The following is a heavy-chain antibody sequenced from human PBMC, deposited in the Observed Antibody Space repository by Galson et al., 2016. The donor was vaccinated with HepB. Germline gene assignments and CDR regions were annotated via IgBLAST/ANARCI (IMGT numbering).Heavy chain of an antibody. Sequence: SLRLSCAVSGLTFQDKAMHWIRQGPGKGPEWVSGITWRSDGIGYADSVKGRFTISRDNAKNSLYLQMDSLRAEDTAVYYCARDETYCSGGSCYDGQLFDYWGQGTLVTVSS. CDR1: GLTFQDKA. J-gene: IGHJ4*02. CDR2: ITWRSDGI. V-gene: IGHV3-9*01. CDR3: ARDETYCSGGSCYDGQLFDY. D-gene: IGHD2-15*01.